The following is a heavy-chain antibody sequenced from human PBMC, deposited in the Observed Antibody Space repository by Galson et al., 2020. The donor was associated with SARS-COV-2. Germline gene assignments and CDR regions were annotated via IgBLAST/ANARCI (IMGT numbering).Heavy chain of an antibody. CDR1: AGSTSSYY. D-gene: IGHD6-13*01. CDR2: FYYSRST. J-gene: IGHJ6*02. V-gene: IGHV4-59*01. Sequence: SETLSLTCTVSAGSTSSYYWSWTRQPPGKGLEWIGYFYYSRSTNYNTSLKSRVTISVDPSKNQFSLKLSSVTAADTAVYYCASSTLIDAAAGIQYYYYGMDVWGQGTTVTVSS. CDR3: ASSTLIDAAAGIQYYYYGMDV.